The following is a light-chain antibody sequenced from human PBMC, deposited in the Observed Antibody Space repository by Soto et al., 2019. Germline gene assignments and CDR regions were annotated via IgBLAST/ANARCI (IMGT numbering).Light chain of an antibody. CDR2: NDY. Sequence: QSVLAQPHSASGTPGQRVTISCSGSTSNVGSNLASLYQQLPGSAPKLLIYNDYERHSGVPDRFSGSKPGTSASLGISGLRSEDEADYFWAVWDDSLSGVVFGGGTKLTVL. J-gene: IGLJ2*01. V-gene: IGLV1-47*02. CDR3: AVWDDSLSGVV. CDR1: TSNVGSNL.